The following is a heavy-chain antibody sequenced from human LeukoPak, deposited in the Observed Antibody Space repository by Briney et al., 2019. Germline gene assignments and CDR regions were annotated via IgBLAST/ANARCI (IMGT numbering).Heavy chain of an antibody. CDR2: INPDGSGT. Sequence: GGSLRLSCAVSGFTFSSYWMHWVRQGPGKGLVWVSRINPDGSGTSHADSVKGRFTISRDSAKNTLYLQMNSLRAEDTAVYYCARDSGSGSYSGYWGLGTLVTVSS. V-gene: IGHV3-74*01. D-gene: IGHD3-10*01. CDR1: GFTFSSYW. CDR3: ARDSGSGSYSGY. J-gene: IGHJ4*02.